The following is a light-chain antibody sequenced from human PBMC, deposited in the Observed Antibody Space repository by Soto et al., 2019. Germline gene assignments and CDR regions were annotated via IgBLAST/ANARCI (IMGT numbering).Light chain of an antibody. V-gene: IGLV1-47*01. J-gene: IGLJ2*01. CDR1: SSNIGSNY. CDR2: SNN. Sequence: QSVLTQPPSASGTPGQRVTISCSGSSSNIGSNYVYWYQHLPGTAPKLLIYSNNQRPSGVPDRFSGSKSGTSASLAISGLRSEDEADYYCAEWDDSLNGVVFGGGTQLTVL. CDR3: AEWDDSLNGVV.